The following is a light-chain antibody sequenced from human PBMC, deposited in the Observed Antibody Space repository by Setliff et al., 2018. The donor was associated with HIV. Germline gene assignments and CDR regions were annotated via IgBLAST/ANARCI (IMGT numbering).Light chain of an antibody. CDR2: DVS. J-gene: IGLJ1*01. CDR1: SSDVGGYNY. CDR3: NSYTSSSTFAV. V-gene: IGLV2-14*01. Sequence: QSALAQPASVSGSPGQSITISCTGTSSDVGGYNYVSWYQQHPGKAPKLMISDVSKRPSGVSNRFSGSKSDNTASLTISGLQAEDEADYYCNSYTSSSTFAVFGTGTKVTVL.